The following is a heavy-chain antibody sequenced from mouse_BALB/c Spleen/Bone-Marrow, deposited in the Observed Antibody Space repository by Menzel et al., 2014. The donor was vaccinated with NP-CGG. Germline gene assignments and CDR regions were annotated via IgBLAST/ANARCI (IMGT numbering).Heavy chain of an antibody. J-gene: IGHJ2*01. CDR2: INPYNDGS. CDR3: ARYYYGYYFDY. CDR1: GYTFTSYV. V-gene: IGHV1-14*01. D-gene: IGHD1-2*01. Sequence: EVHLQQSGPELVKPGASVKMSCKASGYTFTSYVMHWVKQKPGQGLEWIGYINPYNDGSKYNEKFKGKATLTSDKSSSTAYMELSSPTSEDSAVYYCARYYYGYYFDYWGQGTTLTVSS.